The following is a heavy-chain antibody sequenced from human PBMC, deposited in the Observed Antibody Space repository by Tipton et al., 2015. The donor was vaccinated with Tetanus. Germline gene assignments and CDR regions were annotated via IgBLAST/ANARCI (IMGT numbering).Heavy chain of an antibody. Sequence: SLRLSCAASGFTFSSYAMSWVRQAPGKGLEWVSAISGSGGSTYYADSVKGRFTISRDNSKNTLYPQMNSLRAEDTAVYYCAKDTPFLRIPTDYWGQGTLVTVSS. D-gene: IGHD2-15*01. V-gene: IGHV3-23*01. CDR2: ISGSGGST. CDR3: AKDTPFLRIPTDY. CDR1: GFTFSSYA. J-gene: IGHJ4*02.